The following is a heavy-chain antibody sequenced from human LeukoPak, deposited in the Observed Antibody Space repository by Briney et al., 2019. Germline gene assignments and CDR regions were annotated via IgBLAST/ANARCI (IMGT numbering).Heavy chain of an antibody. D-gene: IGHD5-24*01. CDR2: IYTSGST. CDR3: ATTLEMATTRQDY. Sequence: SETLSLTCTVSGGSISSGSYYWSWIRQPAGKGLEWIGRIYTSGSTNYNPSPKSRVTISVDTSKNQFSLKLSSVTAAGTAVYYCATTLEMATTRQDYWGQGTLVTASS. V-gene: IGHV4-61*02. CDR1: GGSISSGSYY. J-gene: IGHJ4*02.